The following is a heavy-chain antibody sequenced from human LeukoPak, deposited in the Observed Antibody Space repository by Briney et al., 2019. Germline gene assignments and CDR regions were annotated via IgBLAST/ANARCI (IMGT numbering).Heavy chain of an antibody. CDR1: DGSIRNYY. Sequence: SETLSLTRTVSDGSIRNYYWSWIRQPPGKGLEWIGYIYYSGVTYYSPSLKSRVTISVDTSESQFSLRLNSVTAADTAVYYCARQIIRGQYLVHFDSWSQGTLVTVSS. CDR3: ARQIIRGQYLVHFDS. D-gene: IGHD6-13*01. J-gene: IGHJ4*02. V-gene: IGHV4-59*08. CDR2: IYYSGVT.